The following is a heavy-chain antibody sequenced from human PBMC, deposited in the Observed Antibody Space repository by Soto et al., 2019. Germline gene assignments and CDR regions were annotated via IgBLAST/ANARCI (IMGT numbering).Heavy chain of an antibody. J-gene: IGHJ6*02. CDR3: ARDEAIADFWSGYYPPSYYYYYYGMDV. CDR1: GGTFSSYA. CDR2: VIPIFGTA. D-gene: IGHD3-3*01. Sequence: SVKVSCKASGGTFSSYAISWVRQAPGQGLEWMGGVIPIFGTANYARKFQGRVTITADESTSTAYMELSSLRSEDTAVYYCARDEAIADFWSGYYPPSYYYYYYGMDVWGQGTTVTVSS. V-gene: IGHV1-69*13.